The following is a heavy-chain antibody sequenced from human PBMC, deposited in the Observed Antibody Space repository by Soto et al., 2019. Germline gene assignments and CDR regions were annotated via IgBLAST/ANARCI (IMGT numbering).Heavy chain of an antibody. V-gene: IGHV4-31*03. CDR2: IYYSGST. J-gene: IGHJ6*02. D-gene: IGHD2-2*01. CDR1: GGSISSGGYY. Sequence: QVQLQESGPGLVKPSQTLSLTCTVSGGSISSGGYYWSWIRQHPGKGLEWIGYIYYSGSTYYNPSLKIRVTISVDTSKNQFSLKLSSVTAADTAVYYCARVDIVVVPAAIGVWGQGTTVTVSS. CDR3: ARVDIVVVPAAIGV.